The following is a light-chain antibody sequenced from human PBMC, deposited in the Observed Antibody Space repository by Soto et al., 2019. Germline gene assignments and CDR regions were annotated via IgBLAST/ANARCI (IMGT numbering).Light chain of an antibody. CDR2: GAS. Sequence: EIVLTQSPGTLSLSPGERATLSCRASQSVSSNYLAWYRQKNGQAPTLLIFGASNRATGIPDRFSGSGSGTDFTLTISSLEPEDVAVYYCQQRSNWPLTFGGGTRVEI. V-gene: IGKV3D-20*02. J-gene: IGKJ4*01. CDR3: QQRSNWPLT. CDR1: QSVSSNY.